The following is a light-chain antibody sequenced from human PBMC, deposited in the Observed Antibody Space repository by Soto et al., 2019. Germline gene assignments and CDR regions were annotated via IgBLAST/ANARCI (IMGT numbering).Light chain of an antibody. CDR3: QVWDDSRDQQV. Sequence: SYELTQAPSVSVAPGQTASITCGANNIGVRSVHWHQKKPGQAPVLVVYDDDARPSGIPGRFSGSNSGNTATLPITRVEAGDEADYYCQVWDDSRDQQVFGGGTKLTVL. CDR2: DDD. V-gene: IGLV3-21*02. J-gene: IGLJ3*02. CDR1: NIGVRS.